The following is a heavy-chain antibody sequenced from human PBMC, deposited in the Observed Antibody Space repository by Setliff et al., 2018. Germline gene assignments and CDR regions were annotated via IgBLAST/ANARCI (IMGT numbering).Heavy chain of an antibody. V-gene: IGHV3-74*01. CDR2: MNSDGNSI. CDR1: GFTFSNSW. J-gene: IGHJ6*03. Sequence: PGGSLRLSCAASGFTFSNSWMHWVRQAPGEGLVCVSRMNSDGNSIFYADSVKGRFTISRDNAKNTLYLQMNSLRAEDTAVYYCAKLVWLTTWYYMDVWGKGTTVTVS. D-gene: IGHD5-18*01. CDR3: AKLVWLTTWYYMDV.